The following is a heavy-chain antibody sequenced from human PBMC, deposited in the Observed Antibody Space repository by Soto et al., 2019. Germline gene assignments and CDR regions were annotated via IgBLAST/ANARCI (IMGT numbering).Heavy chain of an antibody. V-gene: IGHV4-4*07. Sequence: QVQLQESGPGLAKPSETLSLTCTVSGGSISSYYWSWIRQPAGKGLEWIGRIYTSGSTNYNPSLKSRVTMSVDTSKNQFSLKLSSVTAADTAVYYCARDGYKKEVGYFDYWGQGTLVTVSS. CDR3: ARDGYKKEVGYFDY. CDR1: GGSISSYY. J-gene: IGHJ4*02. D-gene: IGHD5-12*01. CDR2: IYTSGST.